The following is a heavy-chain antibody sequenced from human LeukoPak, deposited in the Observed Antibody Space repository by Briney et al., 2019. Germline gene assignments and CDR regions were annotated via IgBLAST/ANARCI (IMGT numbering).Heavy chain of an antibody. CDR3: ARVVGVLWLDYMDV. CDR1: GGSFSGYH. Sequence: SETLSLTCAVYGGSFSGYHWSWIRQPPGKGLEWIGEINHSGSTNYNPSLKSRVTIAVDTSKNQFSLKLSSVTAADTAVYYCARVVGVLWLDYMDVWGKGTTVTISS. V-gene: IGHV4-34*01. J-gene: IGHJ6*03. CDR2: INHSGST. D-gene: IGHD3-10*01.